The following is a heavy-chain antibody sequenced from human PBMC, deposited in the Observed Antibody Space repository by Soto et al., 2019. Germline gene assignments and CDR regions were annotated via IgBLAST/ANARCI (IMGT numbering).Heavy chain of an antibody. V-gene: IGHV1-69*12. Sequence: QVQLVQSGAEVKKPGSSVKVSCKASGGTFSSYAISWVRQAPGQGLEWMGGIIPIFGTANYAQKFQGRVTITADESTSTAYMELSSLRSEDTAVYYCARDLGSLPSMIVADHVITERSDAFDIWGQGTMVTVSS. CDR1: GGTFSSYA. CDR3: ARDLGSLPSMIVADHVITERSDAFDI. J-gene: IGHJ3*02. D-gene: IGHD3-22*01. CDR2: IIPIFGTA.